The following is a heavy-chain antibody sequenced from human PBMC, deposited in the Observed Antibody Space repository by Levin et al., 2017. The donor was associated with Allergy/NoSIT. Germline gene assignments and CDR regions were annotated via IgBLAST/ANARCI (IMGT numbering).Heavy chain of an antibody. V-gene: IGHV4-34*01. D-gene: IGHD3-3*01. J-gene: IGHJ4*02. CDR3: ARGKLTYYDFWSGSGGYFDY. CDR1: GGSFSGYY. Sequence: SETLSLTCAVYGGSFSGYYWSWIRQPPGKGLEWIGEINHSGSTNYNPSLKSRVTISVDTSKNQFSLKLSSVTAADTAVYYCARGKLTYYDFWSGSGGYFDYWGQGTLVTVSS. CDR2: INHSGST.